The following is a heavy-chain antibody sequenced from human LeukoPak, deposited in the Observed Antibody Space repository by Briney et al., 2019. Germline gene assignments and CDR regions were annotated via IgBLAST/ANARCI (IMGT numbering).Heavy chain of an antibody. J-gene: IGHJ4*02. D-gene: IGHD6-19*01. Sequence: SETLSLTCTVSGGSISSYYWSWIRQPPGKGLEWIGYIYYSGSTYYNPSLKSRVTISVDTSKNQFSLKLSSVTAADTAVYYCAREGPAWSSGLDYWGQGTLVTVSS. CDR3: AREGPAWSSGLDY. CDR1: GGSISSYY. CDR2: IYYSGST. V-gene: IGHV4-59*01.